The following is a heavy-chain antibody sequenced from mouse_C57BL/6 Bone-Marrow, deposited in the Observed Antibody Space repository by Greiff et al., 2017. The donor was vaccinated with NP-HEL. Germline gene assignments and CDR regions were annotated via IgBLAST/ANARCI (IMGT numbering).Heavy chain of an antibody. CDR1: GFNFSDYG. D-gene: IGHD1-1*01. CDR2: IGSGSSTI. V-gene: IGHV5-17*01. Sequence: EVKLMESGGGLVKPGGSLKLSCAASGFNFSDYGMHWVRQAPEKGLEWVAYIGSGSSTIYYADTVKGRFTISRDNAKNTLFLQMTSMRSEDTAMYYGARGGTTVVEEAWFAYWGQGTLVTVSA. CDR3: ARGGTTVVEEAWFAY. J-gene: IGHJ3*01.